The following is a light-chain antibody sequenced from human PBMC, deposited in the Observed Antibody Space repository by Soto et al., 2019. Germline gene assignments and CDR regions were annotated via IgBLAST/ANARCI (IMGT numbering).Light chain of an antibody. Sequence: EIVLTQSPGTLSLSPGERATLSCRASQSISEFLAWYQQKPGQAPRLLIYGASNRATGIPDRFSGSGSGTDFTLTISRLEPEDFAVYYCQQYGSSGTFGQGTKV. J-gene: IGKJ1*01. CDR2: GAS. CDR1: QSISEF. V-gene: IGKV3-20*01. CDR3: QQYGSSGT.